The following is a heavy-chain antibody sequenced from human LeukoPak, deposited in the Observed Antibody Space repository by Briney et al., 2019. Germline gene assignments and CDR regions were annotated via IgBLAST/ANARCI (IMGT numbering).Heavy chain of an antibody. J-gene: IGHJ6*03. CDR3: AGDAPAASYYYMDV. D-gene: IGHD2-2*01. Sequence: SQTLSLTCTVSGGSISSGGYYWSWIRQHPGKGLEWIGYIYYSGSTYYNPSLKSRVTISVDTSKNQFSLKLSSVTAADTAVYYCAGDAPAASYYYMDVWGKGTTVTVSS. V-gene: IGHV4-31*03. CDR1: GGSISSGGYY. CDR2: IYYSGST.